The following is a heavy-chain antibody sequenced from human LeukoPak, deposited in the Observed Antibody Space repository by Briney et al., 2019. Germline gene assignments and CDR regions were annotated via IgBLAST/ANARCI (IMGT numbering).Heavy chain of an antibody. Sequence: PSQTLSLTCTVSGGSISSGVYYWSWIRQHPGKGLEWIGYIYYSGSTYYNPSLKSRVTISVDTSKNQFSLKLSSVTAADTAVYYCARGYSSSWYRSPFDYWGQGTLVTVSS. D-gene: IGHD6-13*01. V-gene: IGHV4-31*03. CDR3: ARGYSSSWYRSPFDY. CDR1: GGSISSGVYY. J-gene: IGHJ4*02. CDR2: IYYSGST.